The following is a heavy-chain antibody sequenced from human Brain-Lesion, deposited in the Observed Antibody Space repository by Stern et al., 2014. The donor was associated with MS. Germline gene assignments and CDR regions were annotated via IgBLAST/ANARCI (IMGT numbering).Heavy chain of an antibody. CDR3: ARDQRGITIFGVVTDYYYLGMDV. D-gene: IGHD3-3*01. J-gene: IGHJ6*02. Sequence: QVQLVQSGAEVKKPGASVKVSCKTSGYIFTGYYIHWVRQAPGQGLEWMAWINPKTGCTKYAQKFQGRVTMSRDTSISTAYVELSSLTSDDTAVYYCARDQRGITIFGVVTDYYYLGMDVWGQGTTVTVSS. V-gene: IGHV1-2*02. CDR1: GYIFTGYY. CDR2: INPKTGCT.